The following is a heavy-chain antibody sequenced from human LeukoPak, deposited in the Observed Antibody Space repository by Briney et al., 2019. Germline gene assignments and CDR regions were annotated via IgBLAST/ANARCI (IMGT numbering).Heavy chain of an antibody. CDR2: IFHSGST. CDR1: GGSISSNNW. Sequence: SGTLSLTCAVSGGSISSNNWWRWVRPPPGKGREWIGEIFHSGSTTYNPSLKRRVTISVDKSKNHFSVKLRSVTAADAAVYFCTSRLDDHGSFDYWGQGTLVTVSS. V-gene: IGHV4-4*02. J-gene: IGHJ4*02. CDR3: TSRLDDHGSFDY. D-gene: IGHD4-17*01.